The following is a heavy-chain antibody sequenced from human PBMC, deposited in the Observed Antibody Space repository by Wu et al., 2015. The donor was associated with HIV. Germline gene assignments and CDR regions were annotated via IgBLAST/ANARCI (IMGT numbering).Heavy chain of an antibody. CDR1: GYTFTSYG. Sequence: QVQLVQSGAEVKKPGASVKVSCKASGYTFTSYGISWVRQAPGQGLEWMGWISAYNGNTNYAQKLQGRVTMTTDTSTSTAYMELRSLRSDDTAVYYCARGRSYDSSGCPTDAFDIWGQGTMVTVSS. CDR3: ARGRSYDSSGCPTDAFDI. CDR2: ISAYNGNT. V-gene: IGHV1-18*01. D-gene: IGHD3-22*01. J-gene: IGHJ3*02.